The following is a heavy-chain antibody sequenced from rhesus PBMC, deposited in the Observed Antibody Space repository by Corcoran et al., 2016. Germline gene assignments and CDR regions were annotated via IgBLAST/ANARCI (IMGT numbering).Heavy chain of an antibody. CDR3: ARGLEPSWGYWYFDL. Sequence: QVQLQQWGEGLVKPSETLSLTCAVYGGSISSNYWSWIRQPPGKGLEWIWRIRSGGSTNYNPSLKSRVTISIDTSNNQFSLKLSSVTAADTAVYYCARGLEPSWGYWYFDLWGPGTPITISS. CDR1: GGSISSNY. V-gene: IGHV4-160*01. J-gene: IGHJ2*01. CDR2: IRSGGST. D-gene: IGHD1-1*01.